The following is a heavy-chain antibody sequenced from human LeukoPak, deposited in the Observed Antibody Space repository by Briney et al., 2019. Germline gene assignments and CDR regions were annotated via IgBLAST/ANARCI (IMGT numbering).Heavy chain of an antibody. D-gene: IGHD2-2*02. CDR2: ISYDGSNK. Sequence: GGSLRLSCAASGFTFSSYAMHWVRQAPGKGLEWVAVISYDGSNKYYADSVKGRFTISRDNSKNTLYLQMNSLRAEDTAVYYCARGYCSSTSCYTIVGYYYYVDVWGKGTTVTVSS. CDR3: ARGYCSSTSCYTIVGYYYYVDV. V-gene: IGHV3-30-3*01. CDR1: GFTFSSYA. J-gene: IGHJ6*03.